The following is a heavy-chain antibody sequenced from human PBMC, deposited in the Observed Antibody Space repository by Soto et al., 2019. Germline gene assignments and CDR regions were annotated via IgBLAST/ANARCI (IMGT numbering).Heavy chain of an antibody. CDR2: IIWNSNSI. Sequence: EVQLVESGGGLVQPGRSLSLSFEASGFMFEDYSMYWVRQAQWKGLEWVSGIIWNSNSIVYANSVKGRFTISSDNAKNSLYLQRNTLKPQDTDLYYCANSQSIASRPCYYWGQITQATVSS. CDR1: GFMFEDYS. J-gene: IGHJ4*02. V-gene: IGHV3-9*01. CDR3: ANSQSIASRPCYY. D-gene: IGHD2-15*01.